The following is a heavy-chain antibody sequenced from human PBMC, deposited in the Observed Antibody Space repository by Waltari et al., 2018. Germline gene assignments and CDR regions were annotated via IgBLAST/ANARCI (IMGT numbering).Heavy chain of an antibody. V-gene: IGHV4-38-2*01. CDR3: ARRGWGSTAGYYFDY. CDR2: IYHRGSA. J-gene: IGHJ4*02. D-gene: IGHD2-2*01. Sequence: QVQLQESGPGLVKPSETLSLTCAVSGYSLSRGYYWGCIRQPPGKGLEWFGSIYHRGSAYNTPSLQSRVTISVDTTKNQYSLKLRSVTAAGTAVYYCARRGWGSTAGYYFDYWGQGTLVTVSS. CDR1: GYSLSRGYY.